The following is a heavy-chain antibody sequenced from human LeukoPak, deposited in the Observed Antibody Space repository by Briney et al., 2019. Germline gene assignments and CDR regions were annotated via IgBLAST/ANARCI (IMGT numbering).Heavy chain of an antibody. CDR3: ARGGYYGSGITFDI. J-gene: IGHJ3*02. CDR1: GGSISSYY. CDR2: IYYSGST. V-gene: IGHV4-59*01. Sequence: SETLSLTCTVSGGSISSYYWSWIRQPPGKELEWIGYIYYSGSTNYNPSLKSRVTISVDTSKNQFSLKLSSVTAADTAVYYCARGGYYGSGITFDIWGQGTMVTVSS. D-gene: IGHD3-10*01.